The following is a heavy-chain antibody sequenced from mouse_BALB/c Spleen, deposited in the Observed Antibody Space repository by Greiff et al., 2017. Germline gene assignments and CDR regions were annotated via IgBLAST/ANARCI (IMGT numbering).Heavy chain of an antibody. CDR2: IWAGGST. CDR3: ARGGDGYYEDWYFDV. CDR1: GFSLTSYG. Sequence: VKLMESGPGLVAPSQSLSITCTVSGFSLTSYGVHWVRQPPGKGLEWLGVIWAGGSTNYNSALMSRLSISKDNSKSQVFLKMNSLQTDDTAMYYCARGGDGYYEDWYFDVWGAGTTVTVSS. D-gene: IGHD2-3*01. V-gene: IGHV2-9*02. J-gene: IGHJ1*01.